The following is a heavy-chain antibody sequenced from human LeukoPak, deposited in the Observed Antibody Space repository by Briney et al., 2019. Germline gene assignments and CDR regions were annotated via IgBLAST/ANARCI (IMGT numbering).Heavy chain of an antibody. Sequence: GASVKVSCKASGYSFTDHYLHWLRQAPGQGLEWMGWINPNSGGTNYAQKFQGRATMTRDTSISTAYMELSRLRSNDTAVYYCARDTAMDTAGYWGQGTLVTVSS. CDR3: ARDTAMDTAGY. V-gene: IGHV1-2*02. CDR2: INPNSGGT. J-gene: IGHJ4*02. CDR1: GYSFTDHY. D-gene: IGHD5-18*01.